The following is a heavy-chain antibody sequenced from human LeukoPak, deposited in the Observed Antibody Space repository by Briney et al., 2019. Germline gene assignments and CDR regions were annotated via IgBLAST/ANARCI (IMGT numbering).Heavy chain of an antibody. CDR2: INPNSGGT. J-gene: IGHJ6*02. CDR1: GYTFTGYY. CDR3: AREEYCSSTSCYFYYYYYGMDV. Sequence: ASVKVSCKASGYTFTGYYMHWVRQAPGQGLEWMGWINPNSGGTNYAQKFQGRVTMTRDTSISTAYMDLSRLRSDDTAVYYCAREEYCSSTSCYFYYYYYGMDVWGQGTTVTVSS. D-gene: IGHD2-2*01. V-gene: IGHV1-2*02.